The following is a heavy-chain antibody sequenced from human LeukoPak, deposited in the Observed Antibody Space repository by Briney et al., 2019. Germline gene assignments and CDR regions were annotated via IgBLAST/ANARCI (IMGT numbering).Heavy chain of an antibody. V-gene: IGHV3-49*03. D-gene: IGHD1-7*01. Sequence: PGGSLRLSCTASRFTFGDYAMNWFRQAPGKGLEWVGFIRSKAYGGTTEYAASVKGRFTISRDDSKSIAYLQMNSLKTEDTAVYYCTRGNNWNSLYYYYMDVWGKGTTVTVSS. CDR2: IRSKAYGGTT. CDR3: TRGNNWNSLYYYYMDV. J-gene: IGHJ6*03. CDR1: RFTFGDYA.